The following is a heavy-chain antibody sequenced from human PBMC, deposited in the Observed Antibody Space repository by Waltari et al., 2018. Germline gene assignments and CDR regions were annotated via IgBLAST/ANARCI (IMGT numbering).Heavy chain of an antibody. D-gene: IGHD3-16*01. J-gene: IGHJ4*02. V-gene: IGHV3-7*01. CDR1: GFTFSNYW. CDR2: IKEDESKI. Sequence: EVQLVESGGILVQPGGSLRLSCVASGFTFSNYWMAWVRQAPGKGLEGVGNIKEDESKIYYGDSVKGRFTISRDNAKNSLYLQMNSLRVEDTALYYCGRYKYTSALGDWGQGTLVTVSS. CDR3: GRYKYTSALGD.